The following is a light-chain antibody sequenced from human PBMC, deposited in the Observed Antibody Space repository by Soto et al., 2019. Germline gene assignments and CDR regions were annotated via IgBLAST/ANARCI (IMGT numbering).Light chain of an antibody. CDR3: QQYNNWPRAT. J-gene: IGKJ4*01. CDR1: QSVGTN. CDR2: RTS. V-gene: IGKV3-15*01. Sequence: DIVMTQSPGTLSVSPGERATLSCRASQSVGTNLAWYQQRPGQAPRLLMFRTSSRATGFPARFSGSGSGTEFNLTISSLQSEDFGVYYCQQYNNWPRATFGGGTKVDIK.